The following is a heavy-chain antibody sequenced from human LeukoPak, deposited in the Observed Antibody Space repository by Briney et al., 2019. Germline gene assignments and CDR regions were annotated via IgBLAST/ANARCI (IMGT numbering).Heavy chain of an antibody. CDR1: GGSFSGYY. CDR3: AGGEKYYYDSSGYYCDY. D-gene: IGHD3-22*01. CDR2: INHSGST. J-gene: IGHJ4*02. V-gene: IGHV4-34*01. Sequence: SETLSLTCAVYGGSFSGYYWGWIRQPPGKGLEWIGEINHSGSTNYNPSLKSRVTISVDTSKNQFSLKLSSVTAADTAVYYCAGGEKYYYDSSGYYCDYWGQGTLVTVSS.